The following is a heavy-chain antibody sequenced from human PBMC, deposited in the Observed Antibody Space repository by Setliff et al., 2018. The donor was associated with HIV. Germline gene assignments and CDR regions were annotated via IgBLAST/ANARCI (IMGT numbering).Heavy chain of an antibody. Sequence: VASVKVSCKASGYTFTTYYIHWVRQAPGQGLEWLGVINPSGGSTSYAQKFQGRVTMTRGTSTGTVYMELRSLRSEDTAVYYCARDRTARSWFDPWGQGTLVTVSS. CDR2: INPSGGST. CDR1: GYTFTTYY. J-gene: IGHJ5*02. V-gene: IGHV1-46*01. D-gene: IGHD6-25*01. CDR3: ARDRTARSWFDP.